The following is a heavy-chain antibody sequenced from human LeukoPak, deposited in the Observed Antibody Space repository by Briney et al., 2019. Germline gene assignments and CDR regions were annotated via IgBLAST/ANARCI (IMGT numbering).Heavy chain of an antibody. CDR1: GNSFTSYW. J-gene: IGHJ4*02. D-gene: IGHD5-18*01. Sequence: PGESLKISCKGSGNSFTSYWISWVRQMPGKGLEWMGRIDPSDSYTNYSPSFQGHVTISADKSISTAYLQWSSLKASDTAMYYCARQSTRGMVDTDYDYWGQGTLFTVSS. CDR2: IDPSDSYT. V-gene: IGHV5-10-1*01. CDR3: ARQSTRGMVDTDYDY.